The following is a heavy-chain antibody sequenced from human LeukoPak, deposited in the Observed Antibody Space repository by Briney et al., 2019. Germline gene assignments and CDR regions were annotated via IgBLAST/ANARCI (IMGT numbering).Heavy chain of an antibody. CDR1: GFTLDDYG. D-gene: IGHD3-22*01. Sequence: FLELSCAASGFTLDDYGNDWVRQGSGKGLEWVSGISWDSGSIGYADSVKGRFTISRGNAKNSLYLQMNSLRAEDMALYYCAKDTVSGYYYDSSGNAFDIWGQGTMVTVSS. CDR2: ISWDSGSI. V-gene: IGHV3-9*03. CDR3: AKDTVSGYYYDSSGNAFDI. J-gene: IGHJ3*02.